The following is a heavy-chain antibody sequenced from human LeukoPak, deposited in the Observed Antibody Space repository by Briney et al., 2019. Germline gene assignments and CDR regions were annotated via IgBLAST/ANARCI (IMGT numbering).Heavy chain of an antibody. D-gene: IGHD3-22*01. CDR2: IYYSGRT. CDR3: ARRRYYDSTGYLD. Sequence: SETLSLTCSVSGDSISSTSYYWGWIRQPPGKGLEWIGEIYYSGRTYYNSSLKSRLTISVDRSQDQFFLDLNSVTAADTAVYYCARRRYYDSTGYLDWGRCTLAIVSS. J-gene: IGHJ1*01. CDR1: GDSISSTSYY. V-gene: IGHV4-39*01.